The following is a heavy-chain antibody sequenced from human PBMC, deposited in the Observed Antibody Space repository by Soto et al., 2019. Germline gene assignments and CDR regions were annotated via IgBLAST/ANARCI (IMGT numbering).Heavy chain of an antibody. V-gene: IGHV3-7*03. Sequence: PGGSLRLSCAASGFTFSNSWMTWVRQAPGRGLEWVANINEDGSEIYYVDSLRGRFTISRDNAKNSLYLQMTGLRADDTAVYYCAKDDVSGDGLWLVSDWGQGTPVTVSS. D-gene: IGHD2-21*02. CDR2: INEDGSEI. J-gene: IGHJ4*02. CDR3: AKDDVSGDGLWLVSD. CDR1: GFTFSNSW.